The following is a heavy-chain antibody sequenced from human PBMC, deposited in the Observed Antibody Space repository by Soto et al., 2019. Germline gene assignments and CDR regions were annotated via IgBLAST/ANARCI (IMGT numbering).Heavy chain of an antibody. V-gene: IGHV3-23*01. J-gene: IGHJ4*02. CDR3: ASGIYGQYSYGQYFDY. D-gene: IGHD5-18*01. CDR2: ISGSGGST. CDR1: GFTFGSYA. Sequence: GGSLRLSCAASGFTFGSYAMSWVRQAPGKGLEWVSAISGSGGSTYYADSVKGRFTISRDNSKNTLYLQMNSLRAEDTAVYYCASGIYGQYSYGQYFDYWGQGTLVTVSS.